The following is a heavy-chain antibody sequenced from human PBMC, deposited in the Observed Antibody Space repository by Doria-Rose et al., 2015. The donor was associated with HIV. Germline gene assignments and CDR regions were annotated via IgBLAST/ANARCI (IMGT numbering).Heavy chain of an antibody. CDR3: ARIKSSRWYHKYYFDF. Sequence: QVTLKESGPVLVKPTETLTLTCTVSGVSLSSPGMGVSWIRQPPGKALEWLANIFSDDERSYKPSLKSRLTISRGTSKSQVVPTMTDMDPVDTATYYCARIKSSRWYHKYYFDFWGQGTLVIVSA. D-gene: IGHD6-13*01. CDR1: GVSLSSPGMG. V-gene: IGHV2-26*01. CDR2: IFSDDER. J-gene: IGHJ4*02.